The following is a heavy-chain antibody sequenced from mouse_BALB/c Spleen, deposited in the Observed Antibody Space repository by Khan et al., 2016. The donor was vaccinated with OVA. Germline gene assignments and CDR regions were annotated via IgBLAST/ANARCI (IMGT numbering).Heavy chain of an antibody. CDR1: GFTFSDYG. CDR3: ARGGGTAPFAY. V-gene: IGHV5-15*02. D-gene: IGHD1-2*01. J-gene: IGHJ3*01. CDR2: ISDLAYTF. Sequence: EVQLVESGGGLVQPGGSRKLSCAASGFTFSDYGMAWVRQAPGKGPEWVAFISDLAYTFYYADTVTGGFTLSRESAKHTLYLEMSSLSAGGTAMYYCARGGGTAPFAYWGQGTLVTVSA.